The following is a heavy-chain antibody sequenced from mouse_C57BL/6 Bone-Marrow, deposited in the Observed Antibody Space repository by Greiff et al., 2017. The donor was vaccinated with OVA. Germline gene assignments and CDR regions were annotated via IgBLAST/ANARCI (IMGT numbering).Heavy chain of an antibody. V-gene: IGHV1-59*01. J-gene: IGHJ4*01. D-gene: IGHD2-3*01. CDR3: APLDGYSPYAMDY. CDR1: GYTFTSYW. CDR2: IDPSDSYT. Sequence: QVQLQQPGAELVRPGTSVKLSCKASGYTFTSYWMHWVKQRPGQGLEWIGVIDPSDSYTNYNQKFKGKATLTVDTSSSTAYMQLSSLTSEDSAVYYCAPLDGYSPYAMDYWGQGTSVTVSS.